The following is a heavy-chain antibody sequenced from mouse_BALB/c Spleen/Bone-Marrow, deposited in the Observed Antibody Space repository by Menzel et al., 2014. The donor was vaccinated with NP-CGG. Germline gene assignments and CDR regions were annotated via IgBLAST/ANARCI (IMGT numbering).Heavy chain of an antibody. V-gene: IGHV1-69*02. J-gene: IGHJ4*01. CDR1: GYTFTNYW. D-gene: IGHD2-10*02. CDR3: TRYLYGNMDY. CDR2: IYPSGTYT. Sequence: VQLQQSGAELVRPGASVNLSCKASGYTFTNYWINWLKQRPGQGLEWIGNIYPSGTYTNYNPKFKDKATLTVDKSSTTAYMQLNSPTSEDSAVYYCTRYLYGNMDYWGQGTSVTVSS.